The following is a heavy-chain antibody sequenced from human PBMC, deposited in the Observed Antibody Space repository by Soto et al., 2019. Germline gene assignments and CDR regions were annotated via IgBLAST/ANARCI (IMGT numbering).Heavy chain of an antibody. Sequence: EVRLVESGGGLVKPGESLRVSCVVSGLSFSTAWMSWVRQAPGKGLEWVGRIKRNNEGGTTDYAAPVQGRFTISRDDSKNTLYLQMNSLKTEDTAVYYCTTSSTSYLNYYSGLDVWGQGTTVTVSS. CDR3: TTSSTSYLNYYSGLDV. CDR2: IKRNNEGGTT. V-gene: IGHV3-15*07. CDR1: GLSFSTAW. J-gene: IGHJ6*02. D-gene: IGHD2-2*01.